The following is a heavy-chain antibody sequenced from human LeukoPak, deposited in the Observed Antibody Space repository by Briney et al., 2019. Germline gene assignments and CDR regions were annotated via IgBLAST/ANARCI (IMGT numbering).Heavy chain of an antibody. Sequence: GGSLRLSCAASGFTFSSYAMHWVRQAPGKALEFVSGISRNGGSTYYANSVKDRFTISRDNSKNTLYLHMGSLRAEDMAVYYCAIAASATVLGYWGQGTLVTVSS. CDR3: AIAASATVLGY. CDR2: ISRNGGST. CDR1: GFTFSSYA. D-gene: IGHD6-13*01. V-gene: IGHV3-64*01. J-gene: IGHJ4*02.